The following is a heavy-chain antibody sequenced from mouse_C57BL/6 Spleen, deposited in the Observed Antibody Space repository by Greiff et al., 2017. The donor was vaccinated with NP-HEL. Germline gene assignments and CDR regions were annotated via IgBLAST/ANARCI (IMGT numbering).Heavy chain of an antibody. Sequence: VQLQQSGPELVKPGASVKISCKASGYAFSSSWMNWVKQRPGKGLEWIGRIYPGDGDTNYNGKFKGKATLTADKSSSTAYMQLSSLTSEDSAVYFWARSEGYGGSYGWCAYWGQGTLVTVSA. CDR1: GYAFSSSW. CDR2: IYPGDGDT. J-gene: IGHJ3*01. CDR3: ARSEGYGGSYGWCAY. D-gene: IGHD1-1*01. V-gene: IGHV1-82*01.